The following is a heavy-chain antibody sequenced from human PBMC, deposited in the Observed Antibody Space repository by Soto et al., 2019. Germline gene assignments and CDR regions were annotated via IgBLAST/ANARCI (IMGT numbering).Heavy chain of an antibody. Sequence: EVPLLESGGGLVQPGGSLRLSCAGSGFTFSSYAMSWVRQAPGKGLDWVSAISGSGGSTYYADSVKGRLTISRDNSNNPLYLQMNSLRAADTAVYYRAKGVWGYWYFYLWVRGTLVTVSS. CDR3: AKGVWGYWYFYL. J-gene: IGHJ2*01. CDR1: GFTFSSYA. V-gene: IGHV3-23*01. D-gene: IGHD3-16*01. CDR2: ISGSGGST.